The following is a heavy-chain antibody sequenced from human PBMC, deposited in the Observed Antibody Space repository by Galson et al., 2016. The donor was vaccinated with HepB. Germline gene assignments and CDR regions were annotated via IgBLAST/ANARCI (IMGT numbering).Heavy chain of an antibody. CDR1: GYTLTNYF. D-gene: IGHD3-22*01. J-gene: IGHJ4*02. CDR2: INPSGGST. V-gene: IGHV1-46*01. CDR3: ARDRDYYDNSGYWQSFDY. Sequence: SVKVSCKASGYTLTNYFMHWVRQAPGQGLEWMGIINPSGGSTSYAQKFQGRLTMTRDTSTSTIYMELSSLRSEDTAVYYCARDRDYYDNSGYWQSFDYWGQGTLVTGSS.